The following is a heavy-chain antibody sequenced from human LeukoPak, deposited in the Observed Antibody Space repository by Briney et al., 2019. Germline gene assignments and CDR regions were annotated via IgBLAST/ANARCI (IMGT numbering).Heavy chain of an antibody. D-gene: IGHD6-13*01. Sequence: SETLSLTCAVYGGFFSGYYWSWIRQPPGKGLEWIGEINHSGSTNYNPSLKSRVTISVDTSKNQFSLRLSSVTAADTAVYYCARRIISSSWYFAVDWFDPWGQGTLVTVSS. J-gene: IGHJ5*02. CDR1: GGFFSGYY. V-gene: IGHV4-34*01. CDR2: INHSGST. CDR3: ARRIISSSWYFAVDWFDP.